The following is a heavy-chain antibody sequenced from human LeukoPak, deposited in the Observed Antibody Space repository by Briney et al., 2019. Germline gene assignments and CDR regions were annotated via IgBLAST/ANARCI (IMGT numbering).Heavy chain of an antibody. V-gene: IGHV3-30*04. D-gene: IGHD5/OR15-5a*01. CDR1: GFIFSDHA. CDR3: ARQMTSTRLFDS. J-gene: IGHJ4*02. Sequence: GGSLRLSCVASGFIFSDHAFHWVRQSPDKGLEWVALIGSDGTKKYYADSVQGRFTVSRENSKNTLFLQMNTVRADDTAVYFCARQMTSTRLFDSWGKGTLVTVPS. CDR2: IGSDGTKK.